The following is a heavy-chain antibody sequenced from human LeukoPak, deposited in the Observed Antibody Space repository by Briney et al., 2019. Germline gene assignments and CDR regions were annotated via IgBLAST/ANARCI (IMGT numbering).Heavy chain of an antibody. CDR3: ARELTTDAFDI. J-gene: IGHJ3*02. Sequence: SETLSLTCTVSGYSIASGYFWGWIRQPPGKGLEWIGSVFHSGSTYYNPYLKSRVTISVDTSKNQFSLKLSSVTAADTAVYFCARELTTDAFDIWGQGTMVTVSS. D-gene: IGHD1-1*01. V-gene: IGHV4-38-2*02. CDR1: GYSIASGYF. CDR2: VFHSGST.